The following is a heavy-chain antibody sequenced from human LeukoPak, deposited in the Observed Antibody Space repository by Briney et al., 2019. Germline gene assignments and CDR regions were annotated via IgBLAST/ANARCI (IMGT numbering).Heavy chain of an antibody. CDR3: ARRYCSGGSCSSFDY. Sequence: SETLSLTCAVYGGSFSGYYWSWIRQPPGKGLEWIGYIYYSGSTNYNPSLKSRVTISVDTSKNQFSLKLSSVTAADTAVYYCARRYCSGGSCSSFDYWGQGTLVPVSS. V-gene: IGHV4-59*01. CDR2: IYYSGST. J-gene: IGHJ4*02. D-gene: IGHD2-15*01. CDR1: GGSFSGYY.